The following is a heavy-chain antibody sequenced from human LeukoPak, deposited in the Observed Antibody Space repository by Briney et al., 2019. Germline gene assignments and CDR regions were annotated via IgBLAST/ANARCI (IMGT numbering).Heavy chain of an antibody. D-gene: IGHD5-24*01. J-gene: IGHJ4*02. CDR1: GGSVSSGSYY. V-gene: IGHV4-61*02. Sequence: SQTLSLTCTVSGGSVSSGSYYWSWIRQPAGKGLEWIGRIYTSGSTNYNPSLKSRVTISVDTSKNQFSLKLSSVTAADTAVYYCARVEMASYVDYWGQGTLVTVSS. CDR2: IYTSGST. CDR3: ARVEMASYVDY.